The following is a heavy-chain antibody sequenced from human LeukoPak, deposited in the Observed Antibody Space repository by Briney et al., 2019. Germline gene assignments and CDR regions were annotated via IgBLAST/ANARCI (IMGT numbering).Heavy chain of an antibody. CDR1: GFTFSDAW. J-gene: IGHJ4*02. Sequence: PGGSLRLSCVGSGFTFSDAWMSWVRQAPGKGLEWVGRIKSKSDGGTIDYAAPVKGRFTISRDDSRNTLYLQLNSLKTEDTAVYYCTTRRQDGWWGQGTLVTVS. V-gene: IGHV3-15*01. D-gene: IGHD2-15*01. CDR2: IKSKSDGGTI. CDR3: TTRRQDGW.